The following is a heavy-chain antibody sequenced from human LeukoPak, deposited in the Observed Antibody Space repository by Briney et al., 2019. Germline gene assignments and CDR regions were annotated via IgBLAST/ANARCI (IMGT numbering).Heavy chain of an antibody. CDR1: GGPISSYY. J-gene: IGHJ6*02. Sequence: MSSETLSLTCTVSGGPISSYYWSWIPPPPPKALEWIGYVYYSGSTNYNPSLKSRVTISVDTSKNQFSLKLRSVTAADTAVYYCARDPKGYSSGWYHGMDVWGQGTAVTVSS. D-gene: IGHD6-19*01. V-gene: IGHV4-59*01. CDR2: VYYSGST. CDR3: ARDPKGYSSGWYHGMDV.